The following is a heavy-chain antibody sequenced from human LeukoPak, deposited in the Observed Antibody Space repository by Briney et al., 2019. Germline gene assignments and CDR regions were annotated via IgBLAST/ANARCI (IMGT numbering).Heavy chain of an antibody. CDR3: AKVYSSGWYQAFDY. V-gene: IGHV3-23*01. Sequence: GGSLRLSCAASGFTFSSYAMSWVRQAPGKGLEWVSAISGSGGSTYYADSVKGRFTISRDNSKNTLYLQMNSLRAEDTTVYYCAKVYSSGWYQAFDYWGQGTLVTVSS. J-gene: IGHJ4*02. CDR2: ISGSGGST. D-gene: IGHD6-19*01. CDR1: GFTFSSYA.